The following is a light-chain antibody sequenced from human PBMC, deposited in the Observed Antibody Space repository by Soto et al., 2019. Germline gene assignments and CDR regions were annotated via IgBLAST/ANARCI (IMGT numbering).Light chain of an antibody. V-gene: IGLV2-23*01. Sequence: QSVLTKRASVSGCPGQSMTISCSCTSSNIVGYNIVSWYQQHPGKAPEVIIYEGVKRPSGVSDRFSGSTSAVTASITISGLQDEDEADYYCCSYVCATTYVFGSGTKVTVL. CDR3: CSYVCATTYV. CDR1: SSNIVGYNI. CDR2: EGV. J-gene: IGLJ1*01.